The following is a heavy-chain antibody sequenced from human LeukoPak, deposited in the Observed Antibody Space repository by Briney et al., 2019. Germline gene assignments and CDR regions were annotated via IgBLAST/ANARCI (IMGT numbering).Heavy chain of an antibody. Sequence: SETLSLTCTVSGGSISSSSYYWGWIRQPPGKGLEWIGSIYYSGSTYYNPSLKSRVTISVDTSKNQFSLKLSSVTAADTAVYYCARESGSSWVYGMDVWGQGTTVTVSS. CDR2: IYYSGST. J-gene: IGHJ6*02. V-gene: IGHV4-39*07. CDR3: ARESGSSWVYGMDV. D-gene: IGHD6-13*01. CDR1: GGSISSSSYY.